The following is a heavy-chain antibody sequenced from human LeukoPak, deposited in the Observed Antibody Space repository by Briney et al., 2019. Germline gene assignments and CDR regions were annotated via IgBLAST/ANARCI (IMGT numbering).Heavy chain of an antibody. D-gene: IGHD6-19*01. Sequence: SETLSLTCTVSGGSISSYYWSWIRQPPGKGLGWIGYIYYSGSTNYNPSLKSRVTMSVDTSKNQFSLKLSSVTAADTAVYYCARRYSSGWSPTFDYWGQGILVTVSS. V-gene: IGHV4-59*01. J-gene: IGHJ4*02. CDR3: ARRYSSGWSPTFDY. CDR1: GGSISSYY. CDR2: IYYSGST.